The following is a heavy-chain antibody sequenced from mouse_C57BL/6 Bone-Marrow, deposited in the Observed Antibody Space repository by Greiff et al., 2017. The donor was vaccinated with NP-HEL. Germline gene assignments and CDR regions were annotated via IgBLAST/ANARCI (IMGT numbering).Heavy chain of an antibody. J-gene: IGHJ3*01. CDR2: IYPRSGNT. V-gene: IGHV1-55*01. CDR1: GYTFTSYW. CDR3: ARSGYGNYPWFAY. Sequence: QVQLQQPGAELVKPGASVKMSCKASGYTFTSYWITWVKQRPGQGLEWIGDIYPRSGNTYYNEKFKGKATLTADKSSSTAYMELRSLTSEDSAVYFCARSGYGNYPWFAYWGQGTLVTVSA. D-gene: IGHD2-1*01.